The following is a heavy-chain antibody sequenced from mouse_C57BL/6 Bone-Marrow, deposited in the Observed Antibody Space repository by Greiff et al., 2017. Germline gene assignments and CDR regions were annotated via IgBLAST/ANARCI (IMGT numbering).Heavy chain of an antibody. J-gene: IGHJ3*01. CDR2: IDPSDSYT. D-gene: IGHD1-1*01. CDR1: GYTFTSYW. CDR3: AREPNYYGSAWFAY. V-gene: IGHV1-69*01. Sequence: QVQLQQPGAELVMPGASVKLSCKASGYTFTSYWMHWVKQRPGQGLEWIGEIDPSDSYTNYNQKFKGKSTLTVDKSSSTAYMQLSSLTSEDSAGDYWAREPNYYGSAWFAYWGQGTLVTVSA.